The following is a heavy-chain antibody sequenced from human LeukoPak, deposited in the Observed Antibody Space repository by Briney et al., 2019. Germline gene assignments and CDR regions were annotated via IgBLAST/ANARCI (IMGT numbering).Heavy chain of an antibody. Sequence: GGSLRLSCAASGFTFSSYSMNWVRQAPGKGLEWVSSISDNSNYIYYADSVKGRFTISRDNAKSSVYLKMNSLRAEDTAVYYGARWLQNRNDYWGQGTLVTVSS. D-gene: IGHD5-24*01. CDR2: ISDNSNYI. V-gene: IGHV3-21*01. CDR1: GFTFSSYS. J-gene: IGHJ4*02. CDR3: ARWLQNRNDY.